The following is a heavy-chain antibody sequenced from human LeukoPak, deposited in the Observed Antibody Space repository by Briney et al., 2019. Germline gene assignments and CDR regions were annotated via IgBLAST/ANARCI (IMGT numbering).Heavy chain of an antibody. CDR1: GFTFSSYG. V-gene: IGHV3-30*03. D-gene: IGHD2/OR15-2a*01. CDR3: ARGENSKTYPVSGY. J-gene: IGHJ4*02. CDR2: ISYDGSSK. Sequence: PGKSLRLSCAASGFTFSSYGMHWVRQAPGEGLEWVAVISYDGSSKYYIDSVKGRFTISRDNSKNTLYLQMNSLRAEDTAVYYCARGENSKTYPVSGYWGQGTLVTVSS.